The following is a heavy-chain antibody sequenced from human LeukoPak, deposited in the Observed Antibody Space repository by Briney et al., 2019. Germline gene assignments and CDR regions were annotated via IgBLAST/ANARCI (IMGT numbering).Heavy chain of an antibody. Sequence: GGSLRLSCAASGFTFSSYWMHWVRRAPGKGLVWVSRIDSDGSSTNYADSVKGRFTISRDNAKNTLYLQMNSLRAEDTAVYYCARAYSGNYHNWFDPWGQGTLVTVSS. CDR1: GFTFSSYW. J-gene: IGHJ5*02. V-gene: IGHV3-74*01. D-gene: IGHD1-26*01. CDR2: IDSDGSST. CDR3: ARAYSGNYHNWFDP.